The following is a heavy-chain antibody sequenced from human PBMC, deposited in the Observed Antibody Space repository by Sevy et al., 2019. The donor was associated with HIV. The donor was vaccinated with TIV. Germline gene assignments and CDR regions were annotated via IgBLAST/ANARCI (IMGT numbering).Heavy chain of an antibody. CDR1: GFTFSSYA. V-gene: IGHV3-23*01. Sequence: GGSLRLSCAASGFTFSSYAMSWVRQAPGKGLEWVSAISGSGGSTYYADSVKGRFTISRDNSKNTLYLQMNSLRAEDTAVNYCAKDLDVVTAEDAFDIWGQGTMVTVSS. D-gene: IGHD2-21*02. CDR2: ISGSGGST. J-gene: IGHJ3*02. CDR3: AKDLDVVTAEDAFDI.